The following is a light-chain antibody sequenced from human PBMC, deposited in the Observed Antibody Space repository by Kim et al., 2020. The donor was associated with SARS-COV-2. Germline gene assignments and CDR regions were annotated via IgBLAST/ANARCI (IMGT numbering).Light chain of an antibody. CDR1: SSDVGDYNR. CDR3: NSWTSSNTFV. V-gene: IGLV2-18*02. CDR2: EVS. Sequence: QSALTQSPSVSGSPGQSVTIPCTGTSSDVGDYNRVSWYQQSTGTAPKLIIYEVSHRPSGVPDRFSGSKSGNTASLTISGLQAEDEADYYCNSWTSSNTFVFGTGTKVTVL. J-gene: IGLJ1*01.